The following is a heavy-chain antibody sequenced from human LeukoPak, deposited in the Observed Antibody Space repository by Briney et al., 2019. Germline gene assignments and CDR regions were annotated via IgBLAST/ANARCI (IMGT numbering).Heavy chain of an antibody. CDR2: ISSSSSYI. Sequence: PGGSLRLSCAASGFTFSSYSMNWVRQAPGKGLEWVSFISSSSSYIYYADSVKGRFTISRDNAKNSLYLQMNSLRAEDTAVYYCARDTDGAFDIWGQGTMVTVSS. J-gene: IGHJ3*02. CDR3: ARDTDGAFDI. D-gene: IGHD5-24*01. V-gene: IGHV3-21*01. CDR1: GFTFSSYS.